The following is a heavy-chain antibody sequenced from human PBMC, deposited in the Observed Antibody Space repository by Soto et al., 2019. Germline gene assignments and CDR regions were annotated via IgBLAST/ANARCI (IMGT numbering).Heavy chain of an antibody. CDR3: SRSLNA. CDR2: INPYGNEK. V-gene: IGHV3-7*01. Sequence: PGGSLSLSCAASGFTFISFWMDWVRQAPGKGLEWVANINPYGNEKHYVDSVKGRFTISRDNAKNSLYLQMSSLTAEDSALYYCSRSLNAWGQGTRVTVSS. CDR1: GFTFISFW. J-gene: IGHJ5*02.